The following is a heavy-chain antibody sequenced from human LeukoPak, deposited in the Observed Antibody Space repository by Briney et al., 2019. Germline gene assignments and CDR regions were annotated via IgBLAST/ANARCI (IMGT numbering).Heavy chain of an antibody. Sequence: GGSLRLSCTVSGFTVSSNSMSWVRQAPGKGLEWVGRIKRKSDGGTTDYAAPVKGRFTTSRDDSKNTLYLQMNSLKSEDTAVYYCTTELDIRPNHYWGQGTLVTVSS. J-gene: IGHJ4*02. CDR3: TTELDIRPNHY. V-gene: IGHV3-15*01. D-gene: IGHD3-22*01. CDR1: GFTVSSNS. CDR2: IKRKSDGGTT.